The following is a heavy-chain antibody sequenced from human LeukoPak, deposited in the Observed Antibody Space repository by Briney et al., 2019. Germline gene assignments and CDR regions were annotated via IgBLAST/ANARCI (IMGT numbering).Heavy chain of an antibody. J-gene: IGHJ4*02. Sequence: ASGKVSCKASGYTFTIYAIHWVRQAPGQRLEWMGWINAGNGNTKYSQKFQGRVTITRDTSASTAYMELSSLRSEDTAVYYCARVGYSSDWYYFDFWGQGTLVTVSS. CDR3: ARVGYSSDWYYFDF. CDR1: GYTFTIYA. CDR2: INAGNGNT. D-gene: IGHD6-19*01. V-gene: IGHV1-3*01.